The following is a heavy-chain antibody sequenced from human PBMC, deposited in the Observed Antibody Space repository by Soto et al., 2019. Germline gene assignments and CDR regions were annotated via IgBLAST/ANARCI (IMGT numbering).Heavy chain of an antibody. D-gene: IGHD5-18*01. CDR2: ISGSGGST. J-gene: IGHJ4*02. CDR3: AKALRSYGPSFFDY. V-gene: IGHV3-23*01. CDR1: GFTFDSSA. Sequence: XGSLRLASSDHGFTFDSSAMSQVRQAPGKGLEWVSAISGSGGSTYYADSVKGRFTISRDNSKNTLYLQMNSLRAEDTAVYYCAKALRSYGPSFFDYWGQGTLVTVSA.